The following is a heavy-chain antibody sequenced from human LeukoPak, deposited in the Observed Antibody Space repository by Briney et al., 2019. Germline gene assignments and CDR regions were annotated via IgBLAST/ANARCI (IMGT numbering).Heavy chain of an antibody. J-gene: IGHJ4*02. V-gene: IGHV3-48*03. D-gene: IGHD1-26*01. CDR1: GFSFSSYE. Sequence: GGSLRLSCAASGFSFSSYEMNWVRQAPGKALEWVSYISSSGSAISYADSVKGRFTISRDNAKSSLYLQMNSLRAEDTAVYYCAGDEVGAATPFGDYWGPGILVTVSS. CDR2: ISSSGSAI. CDR3: AGDEVGAATPFGDY.